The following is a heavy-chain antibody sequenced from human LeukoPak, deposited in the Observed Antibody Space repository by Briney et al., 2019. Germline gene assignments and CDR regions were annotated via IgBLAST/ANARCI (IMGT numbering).Heavy chain of an antibody. CDR3: ARDSGLTTVTTYWDY. CDR2: IKEDGSEE. Sequence: PGGSLRLSCASSGFTFSTYWMTWVRQAPGKGLEWVANIKEDGSEEYYVDSVKGRFTVSRDNAKSSLYLQMNSLRAEDTAVYYCARDSGLTTVTTYWDYWGQGTLVTVSS. CDR1: GFTFSTYW. J-gene: IGHJ4*02. D-gene: IGHD4-17*01. V-gene: IGHV3-7*05.